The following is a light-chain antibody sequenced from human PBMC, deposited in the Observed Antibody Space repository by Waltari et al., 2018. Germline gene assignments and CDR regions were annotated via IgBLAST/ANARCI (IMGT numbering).Light chain of an antibody. Sequence: ETVMTQSPATLSVSPGERATLSCRASQSVAGNLAWYQQKPGQAPSLLIHGASTRATAIPARFSGSGFGTEFTLTISSLQSEDFAVYYGQQYYNWPLTFGGGTKVEIK. CDR1: QSVAGN. J-gene: IGKJ4*01. CDR2: GAS. CDR3: QQYYNWPLT. V-gene: IGKV3-15*01.